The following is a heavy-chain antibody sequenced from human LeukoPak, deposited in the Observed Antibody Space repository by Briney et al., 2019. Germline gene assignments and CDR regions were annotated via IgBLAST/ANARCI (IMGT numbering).Heavy chain of an antibody. CDR3: ARDRYSSRTDYFDY. D-gene: IGHD6-13*01. CDR2: IYTSGST. CDR1: GGSISSYY. V-gene: IGHV4-4*07. J-gene: IGHJ4*02. Sequence: SETLSLTCTVAGGSISSYYWSWIRQPARKGLEWIGRIYTSGSTNYNPSLKSRVTMSVDTSKNQFSLKLSSVTAADTAVYYCARDRYSSRTDYFDYWGQGTLVTVSS.